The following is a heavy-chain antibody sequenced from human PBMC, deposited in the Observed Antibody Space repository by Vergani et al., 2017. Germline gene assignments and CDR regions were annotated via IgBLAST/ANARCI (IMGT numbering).Heavy chain of an antibody. D-gene: IGHD6-13*01. V-gene: IGHV4-59*01. J-gene: IGHJ4*02. CDR1: GGSISSYY. Sequence: QVQLQESGPGLVKPSETLSLTCTVSGGSISSYYWSWIRQPPGKGLEWIGYIYYSWSTNYNPSLKSRVTISVDTSKNQFSLKLSSVTAADTAVYYCVREQQLAYYFDYWGQGTLVTVSS. CDR2: IYYSWST. CDR3: VREQQLAYYFDY.